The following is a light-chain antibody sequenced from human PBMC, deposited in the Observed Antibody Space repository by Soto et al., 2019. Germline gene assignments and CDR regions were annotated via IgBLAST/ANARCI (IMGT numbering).Light chain of an antibody. Sequence: IPIAQAPSAPCPSVGAIGKHTCRASQSINSWLAWYQQKPGKAPKFLIYKASSLESGVPSRFSGSGSGTEFALTISSLQPDDFATYYCQKYNSYLWKFGQGNKVDIK. CDR3: QKYNSYLWK. J-gene: IGKJ1*01. V-gene: IGKV1-5*03. CDR2: KAS. CDR1: QSINSW.